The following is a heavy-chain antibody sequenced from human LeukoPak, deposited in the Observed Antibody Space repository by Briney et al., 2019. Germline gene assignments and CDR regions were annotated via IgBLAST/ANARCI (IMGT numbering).Heavy chain of an antibody. V-gene: IGHV1-2*02. Sequence: ASVKVSCKAFGYTFTSNYMHWVRQAPGQGLEWMGWINPNSGGTNYAQKFQGRVTMTRDTSISTAYMELSRLRSDDTAVYYCARKGLIVGATDNWFDPWGQGTLVTVSS. D-gene: IGHD1-26*01. J-gene: IGHJ5*02. CDR1: GYTFTSNY. CDR3: ARKGLIVGATDNWFDP. CDR2: INPNSGGT.